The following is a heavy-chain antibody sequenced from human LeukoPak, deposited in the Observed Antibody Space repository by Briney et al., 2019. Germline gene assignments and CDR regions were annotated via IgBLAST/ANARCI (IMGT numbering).Heavy chain of an antibody. D-gene: IGHD3-22*01. V-gene: IGHV3-7*03. J-gene: IGHJ4*02. Sequence: GASVKVSCKASGYTFTSYGISWVRQAPGKGLEWVANIKQDGSEKYYVDSVKGRFTISRDNAKNSLYLQMNSLRAEDTAVYYCARSHLGPYYYDSSGYYRYYFDYWGQGTLVTVSS. CDR1: GYTFTSYG. CDR3: ARSHLGPYYYDSSGYYRYYFDY. CDR2: IKQDGSEK.